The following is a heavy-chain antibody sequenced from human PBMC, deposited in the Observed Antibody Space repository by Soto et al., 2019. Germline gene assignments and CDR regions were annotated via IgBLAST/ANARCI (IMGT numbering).Heavy chain of an antibody. V-gene: IGHV4-30-4*01. J-gene: IGHJ4*02. CDR1: GGSINSGDYY. Sequence: QVQLQESGPGLVKPSQTLFLTCTVSGGSINSGDYYWSWIRQPPGKGLEWIGYIYYSGSTYYNPPLMSRVTISIDTSKNHFFLNLSSVTAADTAVYYCARIGLTTALLWGQGTLVTVSS. CDR3: ARIGLTTALL. CDR2: IYYSGST. D-gene: IGHD4-17*01.